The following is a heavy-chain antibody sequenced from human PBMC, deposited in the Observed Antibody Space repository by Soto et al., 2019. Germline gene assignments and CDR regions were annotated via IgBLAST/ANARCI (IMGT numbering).Heavy chain of an antibody. J-gene: IGHJ3*02. V-gene: IGHV3-23*01. CDR2: ISYFGGTT. D-gene: IGHD5-18*01. CDR1: GFTFSSYA. CDR3: ARHMRWVDTAGMDAFDI. Sequence: GGSLRLSCAASGFTFSSYAMSWVRQAPGKGLEWVSAISYFGGTTYYADSVKGRFTISRDNSKNTMYLQMNSVRAEDTAIYYCARHMRWVDTAGMDAFDIWGQGTVVTVSS.